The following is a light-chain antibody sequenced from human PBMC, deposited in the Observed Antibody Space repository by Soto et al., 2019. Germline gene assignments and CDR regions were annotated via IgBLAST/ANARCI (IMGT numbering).Light chain of an antibody. CDR2: EVN. J-gene: IGLJ1*01. V-gene: IGLV2-8*01. CDR1: SSDVGRYNY. CDR3: TSYAGGNNV. Sequence: QSALTQPPSASGSPGQSVTISCTGTSSDVGRYNYVSWYQQRPGKVPKLMVYEVNKRPSGVPDRFSGSKSGNTASLTDSGLQTEDEADYFCTSYAGGNNVFGTGTKVTVL.